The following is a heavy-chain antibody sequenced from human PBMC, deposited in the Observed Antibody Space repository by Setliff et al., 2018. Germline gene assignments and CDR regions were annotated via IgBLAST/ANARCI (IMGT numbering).Heavy chain of an antibody. J-gene: IGHJ6*02. CDR3: AREGYYDILTGYPGPLYGMDV. CDR2: ISAYNGNT. CDR1: GYTFTSYG. Sequence: ASVKVSCKASGYTFTSYGISWVRQAPGQGLERMGWISAYNGNTNYAQKLQGRVTMTTDTSTSTAYMELSSLRSEDTAVYYCAREGYYDILTGYPGPLYGMDVWGQGTTVTVSS. V-gene: IGHV1-18*01. D-gene: IGHD3-9*01.